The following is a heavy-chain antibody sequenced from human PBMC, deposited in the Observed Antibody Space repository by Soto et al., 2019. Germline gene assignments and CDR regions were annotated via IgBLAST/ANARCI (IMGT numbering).Heavy chain of an antibody. D-gene: IGHD1-1*01. Sequence: EVQLVESGGGLVKPGGSLKLSYSASGFYFIDAWMSWVRQAPGKGLEWVARIKSRGSGGTTDYAAPVKGRFTISRDDSKNVIFLQMDSLKTDDTAVYYCNWNHDIYYRMDDWGKGTTVTVSS. CDR3: NWNHDIYYRMDD. CDR2: IKSRGSGGTT. CDR1: GFYFIDAW. J-gene: IGHJ6*04. V-gene: IGHV3-15*01.